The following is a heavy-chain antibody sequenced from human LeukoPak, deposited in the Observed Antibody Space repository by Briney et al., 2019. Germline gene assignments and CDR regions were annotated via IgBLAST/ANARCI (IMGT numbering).Heavy chain of an antibody. D-gene: IGHD3-22*01. Sequence: RSSETLPPTCTVSGGSISSYYWSWIRQPAGKGLEWIGRIYTSGSTNYNPSLKSRVTMSVDTSKNQFSLKLSSVTAADTAVYYCARDHLGWDYYDSSGYYFDYWGQGTLVTVSS. V-gene: IGHV4-4*07. J-gene: IGHJ4*02. CDR3: ARDHLGWDYYDSSGYYFDY. CDR1: GGSISSYY. CDR2: IYTSGST.